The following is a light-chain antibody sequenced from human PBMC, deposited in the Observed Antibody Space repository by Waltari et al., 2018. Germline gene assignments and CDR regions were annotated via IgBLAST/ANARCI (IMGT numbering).Light chain of an antibody. V-gene: IGLV1-47*01. CDR2: SDN. J-gene: IGLJ3*02. CDR1: SSNIGSNY. CDR3: AARDASLSGRV. Sequence: QSVLTQPPSASGTPGQRVTLPCSGGSSNIGSNYIYWYQQLPGTAPKLLIYSDNQRPSGVPDRFSGSKSGTSASLAISGLRSEDEADYYCAARDASLSGRVFGGGTKLTVL.